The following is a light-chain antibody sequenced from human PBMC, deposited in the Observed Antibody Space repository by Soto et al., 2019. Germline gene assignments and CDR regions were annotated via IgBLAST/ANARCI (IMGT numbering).Light chain of an antibody. CDR3: QHRSNSPPPWT. Sequence: EIVLTQSPATLSLSPGDRATLSCRASQSIGTYLAWYQQKPGQAPRLLIYDASNRATGIPARFSGSGSGTDFTLTISRLEPDDFAVYFCQHRSNSPPPWTFGQGTKVEIK. J-gene: IGKJ1*01. V-gene: IGKV3-11*01. CDR1: QSIGTY. CDR2: DAS.